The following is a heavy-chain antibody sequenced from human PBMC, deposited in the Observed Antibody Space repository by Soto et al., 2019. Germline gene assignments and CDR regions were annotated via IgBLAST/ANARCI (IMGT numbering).Heavy chain of an antibody. D-gene: IGHD6-19*01. Sequence: SVKVSCKASGGTFSSYTISWVRQAPGQGLEWMGRIIPILGIANYAQKFQGRVTITADKSTSTAYMELSSLRSEDTAVYYCANLGYSSGWSPVLGYWGQGTLVTVSS. CDR3: ANLGYSSGWSPVLGY. J-gene: IGHJ4*02. CDR2: IIPILGIA. V-gene: IGHV1-69*02. CDR1: GGTFSSYT.